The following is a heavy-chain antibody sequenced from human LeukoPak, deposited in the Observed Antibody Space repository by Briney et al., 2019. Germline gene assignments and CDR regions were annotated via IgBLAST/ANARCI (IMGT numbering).Heavy chain of an antibody. V-gene: IGHV1-69*01. CDR1: GGTFSTYA. D-gene: IGHD2-15*01. CDR2: IIPLFGTA. CDR3: ARGRQGYCGGGRCYICQF. J-gene: IGHJ4*02. Sequence: SVTVSFKASGGTFSTYAISWVRQAPGQGLEWMGGIIPLFGTANYAQKFQGRVTITADESTSTAYMELSSLRSDDTALYYCARGRQGYCGGGRCYICQFWGQGTLVTVSS.